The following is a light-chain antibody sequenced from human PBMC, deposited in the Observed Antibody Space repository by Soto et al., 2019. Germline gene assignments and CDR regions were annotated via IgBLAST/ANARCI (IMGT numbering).Light chain of an antibody. CDR3: CSYAGSYTYV. CDR2: DVS. J-gene: IGLJ1*01. CDR1: SSDVGGYNY. Sequence: QSVLTQPRSVSGSPGQSVTISWTGTSSDVGGYNYVSWYQQHPGKAPKLMIYDVSQRPSGVPDRFSGSRSGNTASLTISGLQAEDEADYYCCSYAGSYTYVFGPGTKLTAL. V-gene: IGLV2-11*01.